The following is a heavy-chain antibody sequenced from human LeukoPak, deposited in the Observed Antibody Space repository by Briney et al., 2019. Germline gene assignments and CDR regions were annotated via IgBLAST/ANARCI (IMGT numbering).Heavy chain of an antibody. V-gene: IGHV4-59*08. CDR2: IYHSGST. CDR3: ARQPYGSGSYYNRGFDY. Sequence: PSETLSLTCTVSGGSISSYYWSWIRQPPGKGLEWIGEIYHSGSTNYNPSLKSRVTISVDESKNQFSLKLSSVTAADTAVYYCARQPYGSGSYYNRGFDYWGQGTLVTVSS. CDR1: GGSISSYY. D-gene: IGHD3-10*01. J-gene: IGHJ4*02.